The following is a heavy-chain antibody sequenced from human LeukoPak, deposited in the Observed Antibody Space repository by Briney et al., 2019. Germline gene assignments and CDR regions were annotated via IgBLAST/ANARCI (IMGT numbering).Heavy chain of an antibody. Sequence: PGGSLRLSCAASGFTFDDYAMHWVRQAPGKGLEWVSGISWNSGSIGYADSVKGRFTISRDNAKNSLHLQMNSLRAEDTALYYCAKDTSGYDNFDAFDIWGQGTMVTVSS. D-gene: IGHD5-12*01. V-gene: IGHV3-9*01. CDR1: GFTFDDYA. CDR2: ISWNSGSI. CDR3: AKDTSGYDNFDAFDI. J-gene: IGHJ3*02.